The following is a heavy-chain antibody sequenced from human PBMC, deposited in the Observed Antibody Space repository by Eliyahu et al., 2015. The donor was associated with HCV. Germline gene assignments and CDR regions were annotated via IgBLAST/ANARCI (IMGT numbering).Heavy chain of an antibody. CDR2: IFPGDSDT. Sequence: EVQLVQSGAEVKKPGXSLKISCKGSGYRFTSYWIAWVRQMPGKGLEWMGIIFPGDSDTRYSPSFQGQVTISADKSISTAYLQWGSLKASDTAMYYCAREAYSGGWYVDSWGQGTLVTVSS. CDR3: AREAYSGGWYVDS. V-gene: IGHV5-51*01. D-gene: IGHD6-19*01. CDR1: GYRFTSYW. J-gene: IGHJ4*02.